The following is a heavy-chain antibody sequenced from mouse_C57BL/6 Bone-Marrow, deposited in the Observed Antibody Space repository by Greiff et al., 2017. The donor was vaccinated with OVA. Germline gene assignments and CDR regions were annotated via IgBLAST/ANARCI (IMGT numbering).Heavy chain of an antibody. CDR1: GYTFTSYW. CDR2: IYPSDSET. J-gene: IGHJ3*01. V-gene: IGHV1-61*01. CDR3: ARRYGGYCLAY. Sequence: QVQLQQPGAELVRPGSSVKLSCKASGYTFTSYWMDWVKQRPGQGLEWIGNIYPSDSETHYNQKFKDKATLTVDKSSSTAYMQLSSLTSEDSAVYYCARRYGGYCLAYWGQGTLVTVSA. D-gene: IGHD2-3*01.